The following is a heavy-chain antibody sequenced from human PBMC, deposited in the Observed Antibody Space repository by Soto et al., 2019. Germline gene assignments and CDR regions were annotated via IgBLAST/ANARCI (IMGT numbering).Heavy chain of an antibody. Sequence: GASVKVSCKASGYTFTSYGISWVRQAPGQGLEWMGWISAYNGNTNYAQKLQGRVTMTTDTSTSTAYMELRSLRSDDTAVYYCARDGRVAFRGYYYYMDVWGKGTTVTVSS. J-gene: IGHJ6*03. V-gene: IGHV1-18*01. D-gene: IGHD3-3*02. CDR2: ISAYNGNT. CDR3: ARDGRVAFRGYYYYMDV. CDR1: GYTFTSYG.